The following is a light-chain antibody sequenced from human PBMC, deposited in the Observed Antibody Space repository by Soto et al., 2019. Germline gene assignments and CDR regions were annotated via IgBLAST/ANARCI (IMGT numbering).Light chain of an antibody. J-gene: IGKJ1*01. CDR2: KSS. CDR1: QRIDSW. CDR3: QQYNDYPWT. V-gene: IGKV1-5*03. Sequence: GDRVTLTCRASQRIDSWLAWYQQKPGKAPKLLIYKSSTLESGVPSRFSGSGSRTEFTLTISGLQPDDFATYYCQQYNDYPWTFGQGTKVDIK.